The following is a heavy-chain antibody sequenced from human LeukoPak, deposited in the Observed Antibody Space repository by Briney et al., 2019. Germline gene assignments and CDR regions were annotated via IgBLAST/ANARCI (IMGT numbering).Heavy chain of an antibody. CDR2: INSDGSTT. J-gene: IGHJ4*02. V-gene: IGHV3-74*01. Sequence: PGGSLRLSCAVSGFTFSSYWMHWVRQAPGKGLVWVSRINSDGSTTTYADSVKGRFTISRDNAKNTLYLQMNSLRAEDTAVYYCARATAVILDWGQGTLVTVSS. D-gene: IGHD4-17*01. CDR3: ARATAVILD. CDR1: GFTFSSYW.